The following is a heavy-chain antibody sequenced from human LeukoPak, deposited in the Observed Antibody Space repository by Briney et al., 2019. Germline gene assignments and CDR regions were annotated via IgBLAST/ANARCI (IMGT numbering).Heavy chain of an antibody. CDR2: IYYSGST. Sequence: PSETLSLTCTVSGGSISSSSYYWGWIRQPPGKGLEWIGSIYYSGSTYYNPSLKSRVTISVDTSKNQFSLKLGSVTAADTAMYYCARRGKQGFDYWGQGTLVTVSS. CDR3: ARRGKQGFDY. D-gene: IGHD4-23*01. CDR1: GGSISSSSYY. V-gene: IGHV4-39*07. J-gene: IGHJ4*02.